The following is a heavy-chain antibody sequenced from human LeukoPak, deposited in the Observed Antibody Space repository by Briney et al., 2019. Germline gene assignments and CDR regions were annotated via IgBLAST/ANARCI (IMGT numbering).Heavy chain of an antibody. V-gene: IGHV4-61*02. CDR2: IYTSGST. CDR1: GGSLSSGSYY. CDR3: ARDHRYCSSASCFRRGYNWFDP. Sequence: SQTLSLTCTVSGGSLSSGSYYWGWLRQPAGRGLEWIGRIYTSGSTNDNPSLKSRVTISVDTSRNQFSLKLSSVTAADTAVYYCARDHRYCSSASCFRRGYNWFDPWGQGTLVTVSS. D-gene: IGHD2-2*01. J-gene: IGHJ5*02.